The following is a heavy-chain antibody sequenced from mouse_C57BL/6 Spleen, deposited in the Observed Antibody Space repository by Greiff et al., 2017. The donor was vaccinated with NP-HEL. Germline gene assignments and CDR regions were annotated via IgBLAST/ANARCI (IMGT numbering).Heavy chain of an antibody. CDR3: ARGDYDGFAY. CDR1: GFTFSDYY. V-gene: IGHV5-16*01. Sequence: EVMLVESEGGLVQPGSSMKLSCTASGFTFSDYYMAWVRQVPEKGLEWVANINYDGSSTYYLDSLKSRFIISRDNAKNILYLQMSSLKSEDTATYYCARGDYDGFAYWGQRTLVTVSA. J-gene: IGHJ3*01. D-gene: IGHD2-4*01. CDR2: INYDGSST.